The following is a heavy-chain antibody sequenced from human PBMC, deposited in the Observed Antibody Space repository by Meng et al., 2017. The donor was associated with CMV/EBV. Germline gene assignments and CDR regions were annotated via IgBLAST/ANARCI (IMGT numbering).Heavy chain of an antibody. D-gene: IGHD1-26*01. Sequence: GGSLRLSCAASGFTFSSYAMSWVRQAPGKGLEWVSVIYSGGSSTYYADSVKGRFTISRDNSKNSLYLQMNSLRAEDTAVYYCARDLTGSYSAWGQGTLVTVSS. CDR3: ARDLTGSYSA. V-gene: IGHV3-23*03. CDR1: GFTFSSYA. CDR2: IYSGGSST. J-gene: IGHJ4*02.